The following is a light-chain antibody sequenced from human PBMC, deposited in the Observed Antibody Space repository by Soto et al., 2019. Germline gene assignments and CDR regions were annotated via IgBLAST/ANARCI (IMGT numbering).Light chain of an antibody. V-gene: IGLV1-40*01. CDR3: QSYDSSLSGSSV. CDR1: SSNIGAGYD. CDR2: RNT. Sequence: QSVLTQPPSVSGAPGQRVTISCTGSSSNIGAGYDVHWYQQLPGTAPKLLIYRNTNRPSGVPDRVSGSKSGTSASLAITGLQAEDEADYYCQSYDSSLSGSSVFGTGTKLTVL. J-gene: IGLJ1*01.